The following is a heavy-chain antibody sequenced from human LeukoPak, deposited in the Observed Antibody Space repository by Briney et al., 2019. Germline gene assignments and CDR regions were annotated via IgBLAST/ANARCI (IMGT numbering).Heavy chain of an antibody. Sequence: GGSLRLSCAASGFTFSTSDMHWVRQVTGKGLEWVSAIGTGGDTYYPGSVKGRFTISRDNAENSLYLQMSSLRAEDTAVYYCARDFILWFGELAFDYWGQGTLVTVSS. V-gene: IGHV3-13*01. CDR2: IGTGGDT. D-gene: IGHD3-10*01. J-gene: IGHJ4*02. CDR3: ARDFILWFGELAFDY. CDR1: GFTFSTSD.